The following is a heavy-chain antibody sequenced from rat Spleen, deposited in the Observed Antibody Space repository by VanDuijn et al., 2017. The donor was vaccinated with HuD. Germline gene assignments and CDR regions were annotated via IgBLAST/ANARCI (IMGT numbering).Heavy chain of an antibody. Sequence: EVQLVESGGGLVQPGRSLKLSCAASGFTFSDYNMAWVRQAPKKGLEWVASITNAAGKVYYPDSVKGRFTISRDNVKSTLYLQMDSLRSEETATYYCETYYYSSYIPLVYWGQGTLVTVSS. CDR1: GFTFSDYN. J-gene: IGHJ3*01. CDR2: ITNAAGKV. D-gene: IGHD1-2*01. CDR3: ETYYYSSYIPLVY. V-gene: IGHV5S11*01.